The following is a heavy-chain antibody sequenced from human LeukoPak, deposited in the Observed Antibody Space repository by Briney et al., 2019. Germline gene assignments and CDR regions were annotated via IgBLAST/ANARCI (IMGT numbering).Heavy chain of an antibody. CDR1: GGSITSGSYY. J-gene: IGHJ1*01. CDR2: VYISGST. Sequence: KPSETLSLTCTVSGGSITSGSYYWRWIRQPAGKGLECIGRVYISGSTNYNPSLAGRATISIDTSKNQFSLKLSSVAAADTAVYYCAGPSGSASDTEYFQNWGQGTLVTVSS. CDR3: AGPSGSASDTEYFQN. V-gene: IGHV4-61*02. D-gene: IGHD6-13*01.